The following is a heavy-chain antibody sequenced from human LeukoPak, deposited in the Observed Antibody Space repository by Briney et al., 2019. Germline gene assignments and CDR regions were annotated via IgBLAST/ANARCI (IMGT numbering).Heavy chain of an antibody. CDR2: IYYTGTT. CDR1: GASINSIY. V-gene: IGHV4-59*01. Sequence: SETLSRTPNGPGASINSIYWRWIGPGPGKGRWRRGHIYYTGTTNSGNTKYTPSLKSRVTMSIDTYKNQFSLKVTSLTTADTAVYYSARDFSHGQTPYNWFDAWGQGTLVTVSS. CDR3: ARDFSHGQTPYNWFDA. J-gene: IGHJ5*02. D-gene: IGHD3-3*02.